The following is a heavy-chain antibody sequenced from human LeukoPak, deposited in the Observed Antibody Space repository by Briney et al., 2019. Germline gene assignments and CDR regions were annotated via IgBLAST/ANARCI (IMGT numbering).Heavy chain of an antibody. D-gene: IGHD6-13*01. J-gene: IGHJ4*02. V-gene: IGHV3-11*04. CDR3: ARSPVIGEGPIGSSSRY. CDR2: IDASGSNK. CDR1: GFTFSDYF. Sequence: TTGGSLRLSCTTSGFTFSDYFMTWIRQAPGKGLEWVSYIDASGSNKYYADSVKGRFTTSRDNAKNSLYLQMNSLRAEDTAVYYCARSPVIGEGPIGSSSRYWGQGTLVTVSS.